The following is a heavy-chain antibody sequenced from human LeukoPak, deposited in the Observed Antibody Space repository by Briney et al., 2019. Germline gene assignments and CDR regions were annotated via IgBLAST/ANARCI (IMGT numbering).Heavy chain of an antibody. J-gene: IGHJ4*02. CDR2: IKQDGAEK. Sequence: GGFLRLSCAASGFTFNSYWMNWVRQAPGKGLEWVANIKQDGAEKYYVDSVKGRFTISRDNAKSSLYLQMNSLRAEDTAVYYCASPYCSSTSCSTLHDFWGQGTLVTVSS. CDR1: GFTFNSYW. V-gene: IGHV3-7*01. D-gene: IGHD2-2*01. CDR3: ASPYCSSTSCSTLHDF.